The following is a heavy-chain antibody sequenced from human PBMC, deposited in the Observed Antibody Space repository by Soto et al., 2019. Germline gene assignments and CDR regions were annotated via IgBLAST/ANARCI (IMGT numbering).Heavy chain of an antibody. CDR2: IYPGDSDT. CDR3: ARYPTLTDSFFHGMEG. D-gene: IGHD7-27*01. J-gene: IGHJ6*04. Sequence: GESLKISCKGSGDTFTNYWIVWVRQIPGKGLEWMGIIYPGDSDTRYSPSFQGQVTISADRSISTAYLQWSSLKASDTGMYYCARYPTLTDSFFHGMEGWRKGTTVTVSS. V-gene: IGHV5-51*01. CDR1: GDTFTNYW.